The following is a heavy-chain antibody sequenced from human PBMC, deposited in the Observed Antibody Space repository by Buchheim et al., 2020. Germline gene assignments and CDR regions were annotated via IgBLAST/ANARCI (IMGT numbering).Heavy chain of an antibody. V-gene: IGHV3-23*01. D-gene: IGHD3-22*01. J-gene: IGHJ1*01. CDR3: AKDGAYDSSGYYLYFQH. CDR1: GFTFSSYA. CDR2: ISGSGGST. Sequence: EVQLLESGGGLVQPGGSLRLSCAASGFTFSSYAMSWVRQAPGKGLEWVSAISGSGGSTYYADSVKGRFTISRDNSKNTLSLQMNSLRAEDTAVYYCAKDGAYDSSGYYLYFQHWGQGTL.